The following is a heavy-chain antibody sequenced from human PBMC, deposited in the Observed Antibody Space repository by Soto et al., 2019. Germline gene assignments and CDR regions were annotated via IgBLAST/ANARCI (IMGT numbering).Heavy chain of an antibody. CDR3: ATNYGSGYRAFDY. V-gene: IGHV1-69*02. J-gene: IGHJ4*02. Sequence: SLKVSCKASGDTFSFYSINWVRQAPGLGLEWMGRINPILSVSNYAQKFQGRVTITADKSTSTAYMELSSLRSEDTAMYYCATNYGSGYRAFDYWGQGALVTVSS. CDR1: GDTFSFYS. D-gene: IGHD3-10*01. CDR2: INPILSVS.